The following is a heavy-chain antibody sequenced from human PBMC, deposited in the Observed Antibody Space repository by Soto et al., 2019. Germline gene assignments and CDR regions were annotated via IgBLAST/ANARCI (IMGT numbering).Heavy chain of an antibody. V-gene: IGHV4-4*02. CDR1: GGSISSSNW. CDR2: MYHSGST. J-gene: IGHJ4*02. CDR3: ARDRSEQQLVRMGYFAY. D-gene: IGHD6-13*01. Sequence: SETLSLTCAVSGGSISSSNWWSWVRQPPGKGLEWSGEMYHSGSTNYNPTLKSRVTISVDKSKNQCSLKLSSVTAADTAVYYCARDRSEQQLVRMGYFAYWGQGTLVTVSS.